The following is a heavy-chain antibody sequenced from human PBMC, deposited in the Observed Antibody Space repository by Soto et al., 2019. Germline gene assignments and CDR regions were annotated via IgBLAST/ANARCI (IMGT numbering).Heavy chain of an antibody. J-gene: IGHJ6*02. V-gene: IGHV4-39*07. CDR3: ARGDHGAIYYYGMDV. Sequence: PETLSPTSPIARRSIGSRRTLWGWIRQPPGKGLEWIGRIYYSGSTYYNPSLKSRVTISVEKSKNQFSLKLSSVTAGDTAVYYCARGDHGAIYYYGMDVWGQGTTV. CDR2: IYYSGST. CDR1: RRSIGSRRTL. D-gene: IGHD1-26*01.